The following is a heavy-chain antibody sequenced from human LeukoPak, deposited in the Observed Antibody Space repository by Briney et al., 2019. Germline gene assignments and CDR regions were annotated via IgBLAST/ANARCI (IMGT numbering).Heavy chain of an antibody. CDR1: GFTFSSYG. CDR3: ARDLAFSSSSDRH. Sequence: PGGSLRLSCAASGFTFSSYGMHWVRQAPGKGLEWVAVIWYDGSNKYYADSVKGRFTISRDNSKNTLYLQMNSLRAEGTAVYYCARDLAFSSSSDRHWGLGTLVTVSS. J-gene: IGHJ4*02. CDR2: IWYDGSNK. D-gene: IGHD6-6*01. V-gene: IGHV3-33*01.